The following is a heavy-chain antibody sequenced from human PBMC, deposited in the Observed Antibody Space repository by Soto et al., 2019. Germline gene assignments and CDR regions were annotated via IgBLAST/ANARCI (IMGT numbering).Heavy chain of an antibody. V-gene: IGHV3-30*03. CDR1: GFSFSNYG. D-gene: IGHD2-2*01. Sequence: QLVESGGDVVQPGRSLRLSCVASGFSFSNYGMHWVRQAPGKGLEWVAVTSSDGGDKYYADSVKGRFTISRDNSKNTRYLQMNSLRPEDTAMFYCAIRGYQYAFDIWGQGTMVTVSS. CDR2: TSSDGGDK. J-gene: IGHJ3*02. CDR3: AIRGYQYAFDI.